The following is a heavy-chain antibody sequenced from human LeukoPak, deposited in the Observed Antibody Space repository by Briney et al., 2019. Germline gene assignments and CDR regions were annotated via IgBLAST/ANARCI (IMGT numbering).Heavy chain of an antibody. Sequence: PGGSLRLSCAASGFTFTNYAMSWVRQAPGKGLEWVSSITSDGVSRYYADSVKGRFTISRDNSKNTLYLQMNSLRAEDTAVYYRAKTVGVADSYFDYWGQGTLVTFSS. CDR3: AKTVGVADSYFDY. V-gene: IGHV3-23*01. D-gene: IGHD6-19*01. J-gene: IGHJ4*02. CDR1: GFTFTNYA. CDR2: ITSDGVSR.